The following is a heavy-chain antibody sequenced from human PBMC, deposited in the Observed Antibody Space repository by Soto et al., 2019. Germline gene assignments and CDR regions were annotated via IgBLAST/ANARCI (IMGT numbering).Heavy chain of an antibody. V-gene: IGHV1-3*01. CDR2: INAGNGNT. Sequence: ASVKVSCKTSGYTFTDHAIHWVRQAPGQRLEWMGWINAGNGNTRYLQKFQGRVTITRDTSASTAYMELSSLRSEDTAVFYCARGPIAAVNFFDYWGQGTLVTVTS. D-gene: IGHD6-13*01. CDR1: GYTFTDHA. CDR3: ARGPIAAVNFFDY. J-gene: IGHJ4*02.